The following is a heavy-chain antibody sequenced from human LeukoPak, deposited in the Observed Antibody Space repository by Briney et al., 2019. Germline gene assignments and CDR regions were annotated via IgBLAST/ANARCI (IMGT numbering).Heavy chain of an antibody. J-gene: IGHJ4*02. D-gene: IGHD2-2*02. CDR1: GGTFSSYA. CDR3: ARRYCSSTSCYKSSEDY. CDR2: IIPIFGTA. V-gene: IGHV1-69*01. Sequence: SVKVSCKASGGTFSSYAISWVRQAPGQGLEWMGGIIPIFGTANYAQKFQGRVTITADESTSTAYMELSSLRSEDTAVYYCARRYCSSTSCYKSSEDYWGQGTLVTVSS.